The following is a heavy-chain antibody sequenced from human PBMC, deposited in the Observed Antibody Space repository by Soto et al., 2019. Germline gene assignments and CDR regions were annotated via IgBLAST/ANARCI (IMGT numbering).Heavy chain of an antibody. CDR1: GGTFSSYA. Sequence: GASGEVSCKASGGTFSSYAISWVRQAPGQGLEWMGGIIPIFGTANYAQKFQGRVTITADESTSTAYMELSSLRSEDTAVYYCARVNLYYDFWSGFYPLNPSGYYFYGMDVWGQGTTVTSP. CDR2: IIPIFGTA. CDR3: ARVNLYYDFWSGFYPLNPSGYYFYGMDV. J-gene: IGHJ6*02. D-gene: IGHD3-3*01. V-gene: IGHV1-69*13.